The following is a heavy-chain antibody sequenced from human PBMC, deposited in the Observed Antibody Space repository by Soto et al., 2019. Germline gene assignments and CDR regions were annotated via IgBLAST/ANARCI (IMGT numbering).Heavy chain of an antibody. Sequence: PSETLSLTCTVSGFSSSSHGYFWGWIRQPPGKGLEWIGMISYSGSTYYSPSLKSRVTISADTSKNQLSLRLSSVTAADTAVFHCMNYNSGWKYWGQGTVVTVSS. CDR2: ISYSGST. D-gene: IGHD5-12*01. V-gene: IGHV4-39*01. CDR3: MNYNSGWKY. J-gene: IGHJ4*02. CDR1: GFSSSSHGYF.